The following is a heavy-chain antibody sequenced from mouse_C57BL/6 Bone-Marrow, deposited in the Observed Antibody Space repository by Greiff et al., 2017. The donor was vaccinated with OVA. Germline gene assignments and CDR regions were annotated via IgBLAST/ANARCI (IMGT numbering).Heavy chain of an antibody. D-gene: IGHD2-3*01. V-gene: IGHV1-69*01. J-gene: IGHJ3*01. CDR2: IDPSDSYT. Sequence: QVQLQQPGAELVMPGASVKLSCKASGYTFTSYWMHWVKQRPGQGLEWIGEIDPSDSYTNYDQKFKGKSTLTVDTSSSTAYMQLSSLTSEDSAVYDCAREEGWLPPWFAYWGQGTLVTVSA. CDR1: GYTFTSYW. CDR3: AREEGWLPPWFAY.